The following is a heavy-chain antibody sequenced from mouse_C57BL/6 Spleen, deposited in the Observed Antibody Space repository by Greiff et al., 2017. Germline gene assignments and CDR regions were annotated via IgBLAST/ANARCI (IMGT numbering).Heavy chain of an antibody. CDR2: ISYDGSN. D-gene: IGHD2-3*01. CDR1: GYSITSGYY. Sequence: DVKLQESGPGLVKPSQSLSLTCSVTGYSITSGYYWNWIRQFPGNKLEWMGYISYDGSNNYNPSLKNRISITRDTSKNQFFLKLNSVTTEDTATYYCARWLLTLYYFDYWGQGTTLTVSS. CDR3: ARWLLTLYYFDY. V-gene: IGHV3-6*01. J-gene: IGHJ2*01.